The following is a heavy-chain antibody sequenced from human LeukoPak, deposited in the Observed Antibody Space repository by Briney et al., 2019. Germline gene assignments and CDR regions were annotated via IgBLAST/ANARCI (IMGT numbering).Heavy chain of an antibody. Sequence: GGSLRLSCGASGFTFSSYGMSWVRQAPGKGLEWVSSISSSSSYIYYADSVKRLFTISRDTAKNSLYLQMNMLRADAAADYYCAMVYSGYYDSSGYCDCWGQGTLVTVYS. J-gene: IGHJ4*02. CDR3: AMVYSGYYDSSGYCDC. CDR2: ISSSSSYI. CDR1: GFTFSSYG. D-gene: IGHD3-22*01. V-gene: IGHV3-21*01.